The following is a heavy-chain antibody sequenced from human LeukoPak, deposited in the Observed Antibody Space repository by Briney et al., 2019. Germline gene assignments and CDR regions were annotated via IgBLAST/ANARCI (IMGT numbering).Heavy chain of an antibody. V-gene: IGHV4-59*08. CDR3: SRHVDYGGNAGYYYFYMDV. D-gene: IGHD4-23*01. CDR1: GGFISPYY. J-gene: IGHJ6*03. Sequence: SETLSLTCTVSGGFISPYYWSWIRQPPGKGLEWIGYVSYSGNTNYNPALKSRVTISVGTSKNKLSLKLTSLTAADTAVYYSSRHVDYGGNAGYYYFYMDVWGKGTTVTVSS. CDR2: VSYSGNT.